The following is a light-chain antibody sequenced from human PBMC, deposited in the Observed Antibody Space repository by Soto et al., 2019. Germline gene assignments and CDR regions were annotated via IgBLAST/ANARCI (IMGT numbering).Light chain of an antibody. Sequence: EIVLTQSPGTLSLSPGERATLSCRASESIYNNFLAWYQQKPGQAPRFLIYHASSRATGIPNRFSGSGSGTDFTLTISRLEPEDFAVYYCQQYGSAPPTFGPGTKVDVK. CDR1: ESIYNNF. J-gene: IGKJ3*01. V-gene: IGKV3-20*01. CDR2: HAS. CDR3: QQYGSAPPT.